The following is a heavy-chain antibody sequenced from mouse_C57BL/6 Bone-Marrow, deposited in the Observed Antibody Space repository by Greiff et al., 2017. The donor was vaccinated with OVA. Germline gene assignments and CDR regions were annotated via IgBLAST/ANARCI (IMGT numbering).Heavy chain of an antibody. CDR3: ARVTTDDWYFDV. Sequence: QVQLQQSGAELVRPGTSVKMSCKASGYTFTNYWIGWAKQRPGHGLEWIGDIYPGGGYPNYNEKFKGKATLTADKSSSTAYMQFSSLTSEDSAIYYCARVTTDDWYFDVWGTGTTVTVSS. D-gene: IGHD1-1*01. J-gene: IGHJ1*03. CDR2: IYPGGGYP. CDR1: GYTFTNYW. V-gene: IGHV1-63*01.